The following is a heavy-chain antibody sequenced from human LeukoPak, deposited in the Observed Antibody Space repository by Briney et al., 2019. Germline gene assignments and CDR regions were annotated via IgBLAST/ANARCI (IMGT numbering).Heavy chain of an antibody. D-gene: IGHD6-6*01. Sequence: GGSLRLSCAASTFTFNNYAMHWVRQAPGKGLEWVSYISSSGSTIYYADSVKGRFTISRDNAKNSLYLQMNSLRAEDTALYYCARAYSSSSGFGAFDIWGQGTMVTVSS. CDR1: TFTFNNYA. CDR2: ISSSGSTI. V-gene: IGHV3-48*04. CDR3: ARAYSSSSGFGAFDI. J-gene: IGHJ3*02.